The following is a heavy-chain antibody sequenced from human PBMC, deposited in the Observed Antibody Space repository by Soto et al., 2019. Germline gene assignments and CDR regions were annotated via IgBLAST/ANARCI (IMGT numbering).Heavy chain of an antibody. CDR1: GYSFTGYY. CDR3: ARLMYSSWGGVWYDP. Sequence: QVQLVQSGAEVKKPGASVRVSCKASGYSFTGYYIHWVRQAPGQGLEWMGWIDPNSGGTRYAHNFQGRVSVTRDTSISTAYMELSSLRSDDTAMYYCARLMYSSWGGVWYDPWGHGTPVTVSS. D-gene: IGHD3-16*01. CDR2: IDPNSGGT. V-gene: IGHV1-2*07. J-gene: IGHJ5*02.